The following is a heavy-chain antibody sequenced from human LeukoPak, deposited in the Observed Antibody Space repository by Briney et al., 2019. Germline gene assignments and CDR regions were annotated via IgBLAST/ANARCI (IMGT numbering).Heavy chain of an antibody. CDR1: GGSISSYY. J-gene: IGHJ6*03. V-gene: IGHV4-4*07. Sequence: SETLSLTCTVSGGSISSYYWSWIRQPAGKGLEWIGRIYTSGSTNYNPSLKSRVTMSVDTSKNQFSLKLSSVTAADTAVYYCARMIVPAAKKAYYYYYMDVWGKGTTVTVSS. CDR2: IYTSGST. CDR3: ARMIVPAAKKAYYYYYMDV. D-gene: IGHD2-2*01.